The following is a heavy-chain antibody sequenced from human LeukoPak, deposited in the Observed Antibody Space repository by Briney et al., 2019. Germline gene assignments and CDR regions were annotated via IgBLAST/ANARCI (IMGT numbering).Heavy chain of an antibody. J-gene: IGHJ1*01. CDR3: ARLMGSAGSPYFQH. Sequence: GGSLRLSCAASGFTFSDYYMSWIRQAPGKGLEWVSYISSSGSTVYCADSVKGRFTISRDNAKNSLYLQMNSLRAEDTAVYYCARLMGSAGSPYFQHWGQGTLVTVSS. V-gene: IGHV3-11*01. D-gene: IGHD3-16*01. CDR1: GFTFSDYY. CDR2: ISSSGSTV.